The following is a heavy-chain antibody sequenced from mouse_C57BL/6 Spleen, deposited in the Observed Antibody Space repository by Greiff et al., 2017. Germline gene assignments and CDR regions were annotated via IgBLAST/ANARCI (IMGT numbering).Heavy chain of an antibody. V-gene: IGHV1-50*01. D-gene: IGHD3-2*02. CDR2: IDPSDSYT. CDR1: GYTFTSYW. CDR3: ARAQAHYFDY. Sequence: QVQLQQPGAELVKPGASVKLSCKASGYTFTSYWMQWVKQRPGQGLEWIGEIDPSDSYTNYNQKFKGKATLTVDTSSSTAYMQLSSLTSEDSAVYYCARAQAHYFDYWGQGTTRTVSS. J-gene: IGHJ2*01.